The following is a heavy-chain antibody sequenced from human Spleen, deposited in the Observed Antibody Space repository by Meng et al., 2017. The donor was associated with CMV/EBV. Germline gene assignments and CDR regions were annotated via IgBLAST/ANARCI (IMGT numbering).Heavy chain of an antibody. V-gene: IGHV3-23*01. J-gene: IGHJ6*02. CDR1: GFTFSSYA. CDR2: ISGSGGST. D-gene: IGHD5-18*01. Sequence: GESLKISCAASGFTFSSYAMSWVRQAPGKGLEWVSAISGSGGSTYYADSVKGRFTISRDNAKNTPYLQMNSLRTEDTAVYYCARGDIDRYSYGFTYYYGMDVWGQGTTVTVSS. CDR3: ARGDIDRYSYGFTYYYGMDV.